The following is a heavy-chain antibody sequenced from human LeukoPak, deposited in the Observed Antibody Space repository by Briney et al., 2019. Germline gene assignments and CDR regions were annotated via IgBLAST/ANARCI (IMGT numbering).Heavy chain of an antibody. Sequence: GGSLRFSCAASGFTFSSYAMSWVRQAPGKGLEWVSAISGSGGSTYYADSVKGRFTISRDNSKNTLYLQMNSLRAEDTAVYYCAKDQGDYGDYVGYYGMDVWGQGTTVTVSS. CDR3: AKDQGDYGDYVGYYGMDV. CDR2: ISGSGGST. D-gene: IGHD4-17*01. J-gene: IGHJ6*02. CDR1: GFTFSSYA. V-gene: IGHV3-23*01.